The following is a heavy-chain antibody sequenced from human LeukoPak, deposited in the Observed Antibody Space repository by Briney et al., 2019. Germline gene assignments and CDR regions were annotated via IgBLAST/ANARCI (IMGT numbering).Heavy chain of an antibody. CDR3: ARGPDGRAYYAFDI. CDR1: GGSFSGYY. D-gene: IGHD1-14*01. CDR2: INHSGTT. J-gene: IGHJ3*02. V-gene: IGHV4-34*01. Sequence: SSETLSLTCAVYGGSFSGYYWNWIRQPPGKGLEWIGEINHSGTTNYNPSLKSRVTISVDTSKNQFSLKLSSVTAADTAVYYCARGPDGRAYYAFDIWGQGTMVTVSS.